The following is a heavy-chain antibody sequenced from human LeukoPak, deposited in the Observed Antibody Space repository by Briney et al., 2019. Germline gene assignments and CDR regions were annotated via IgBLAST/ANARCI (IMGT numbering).Heavy chain of an antibody. CDR3: ARDGGTYYYGSGRDPRFDP. CDR2: VSAYNGNT. Sequence: GASVKVSCKASGYTLTSYGISWVRQAPGQGLEWMGWVSAYNGNTNYAQKLQGRVTMTTDTSTSTAYMELRSLRSDDTAVYYCARDGGTYYYGSGRDPRFDPWGQGTLVTVSS. V-gene: IGHV1-18*04. CDR1: GYTLTSYG. D-gene: IGHD3-10*01. J-gene: IGHJ5*02.